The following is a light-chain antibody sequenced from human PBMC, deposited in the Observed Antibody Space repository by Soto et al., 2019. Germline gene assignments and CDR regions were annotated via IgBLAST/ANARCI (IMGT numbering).Light chain of an antibody. V-gene: IGKV3-20*01. Sequence: EMVLTQSPGTLSVSPGERATLSCWASQRVSNNYLAWYQQKPGQAPRLLIYGASIRATGIPDRFSGSGSGTDFTLTISRLEPGDLAVYYCQQYGNSPYTFGQGTKLEIK. CDR1: QRVSNNY. CDR3: QQYGNSPYT. J-gene: IGKJ2*01. CDR2: GAS.